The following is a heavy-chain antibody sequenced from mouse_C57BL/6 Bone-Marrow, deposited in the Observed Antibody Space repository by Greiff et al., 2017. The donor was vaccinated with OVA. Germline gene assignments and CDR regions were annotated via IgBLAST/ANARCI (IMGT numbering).Heavy chain of an antibody. CDR1: GYAFTNYL. D-gene: IGHD2-4*01. V-gene: IGHV1-54*01. CDR2: INPGSGGT. CDR3: ARVYDYDGGAWFAY. Sequence: VQLQQSGAELVRPGTSVKVSCKASGYAFTNYLIEWVKQRPGQGLEWIGVINPGSGGTNYNEKFQGKATLTADKSSSTAYMQLRSLTSENSAVYICARVYDYDGGAWFAYWGQGTLVTVSA. J-gene: IGHJ3*01.